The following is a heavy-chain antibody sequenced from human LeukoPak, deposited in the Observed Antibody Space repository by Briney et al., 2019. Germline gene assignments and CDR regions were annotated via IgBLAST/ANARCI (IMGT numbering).Heavy chain of an antibody. D-gene: IGHD1-26*01. CDR3: AREPQYSGSSFDY. J-gene: IGHJ4*02. CDR2: INWNGGST. CDR1: GFTFDDYG. V-gene: IGHV3-20*04. Sequence: GGSLRLSCAVSGFTFDDYGMSWVRQATGKGLVWVCGINWNGGSTGYADSVKGRFTISRDNAKNSLYLQMNSLRAEDTALYYCAREPQYSGSSFDYWGQGTLVTVSS.